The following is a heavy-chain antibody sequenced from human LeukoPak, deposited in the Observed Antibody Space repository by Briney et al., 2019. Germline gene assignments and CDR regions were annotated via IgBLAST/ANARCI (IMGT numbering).Heavy chain of an antibody. CDR1: GFTFRSYW. J-gene: IGHJ4*02. CDR2: INQGGSER. V-gene: IGHV3-7*01. D-gene: IGHD5-24*01. Sequence: GGSLRLSCAASGFTFRSYWMSWVRQAPGKGLEWVANINQGGSERNHVDSVKGRFTISRDDARTSLFLQMNSLRAEDTGVYYCGRGDGYLVDHWGQGTLVTVST. CDR3: GRGDGYLVDH.